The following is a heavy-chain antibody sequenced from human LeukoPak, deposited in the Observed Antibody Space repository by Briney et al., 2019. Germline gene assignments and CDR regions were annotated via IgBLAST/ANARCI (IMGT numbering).Heavy chain of an antibody. CDR3: ATWVGAHFDY. CDR2: IDGPTDRT. CDR1: GFTFSSFA. J-gene: IGHJ4*02. Sequence: GESLRLSCAASGFTFSSFAMSWVRQAPGKGLGWDSTIDGPTDRTHYADSVMGRFTISRDNSKNTLYLQMSTLRAEDTAVYFCATWVGAHFDYWGQGTLVTVSS. V-gene: IGHV3-23*01. D-gene: IGHD1-26*01.